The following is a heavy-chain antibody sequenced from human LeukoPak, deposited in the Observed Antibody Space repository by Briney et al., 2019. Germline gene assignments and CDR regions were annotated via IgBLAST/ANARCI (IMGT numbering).Heavy chain of an antibody. CDR1: GFTFSSYW. Sequence: GGSLRLSCAASGFTFSSYWMNWVRQAPGKGLEWVANIKQDGSEKYYVDSVKGRFTISRDNAKNSLYLQMNSLRAEDTAVYYCARTDNWYSSCWYAYFQHWGQGTLVTVSS. V-gene: IGHV3-7*01. CDR3: ARTDNWYSSCWYAYFQH. J-gene: IGHJ1*01. CDR2: IKQDGSEK. D-gene: IGHD6-19*01.